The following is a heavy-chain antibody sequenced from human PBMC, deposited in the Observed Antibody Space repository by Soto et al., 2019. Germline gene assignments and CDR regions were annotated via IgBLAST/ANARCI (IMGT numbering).Heavy chain of an antibody. V-gene: IGHV3-30*18. D-gene: IGHD4-17*01. CDR3: AKDDYGGNPDY. CDR1: GFTFGSYG. J-gene: IGHJ4*02. Sequence: QVQLVESGGGVVQPGRSLRLSCAASGFTFGSYGMHWVRQAPGKGLEWVAVISYDGSNKYYADSVKGRFTISRANSKHPLYLQMNSLRAEDTAVYYCAKDDYGGNPDYWGQGTLVTVSS. CDR2: ISYDGSNK.